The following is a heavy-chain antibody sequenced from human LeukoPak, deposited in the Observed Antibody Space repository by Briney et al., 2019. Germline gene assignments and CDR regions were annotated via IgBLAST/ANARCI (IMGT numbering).Heavy chain of an antibody. J-gene: IGHJ6*03. CDR2: ISSRSSYI. V-gene: IGHV3-21*01. Sequence: GGSLRLSCAVSGFTFSTYSMNWVRQAPGKGLEWVSSISSRSSYIYYADSVKGRFTISRDNAKNSLYLQMNSLRAEDTAVYYCARGHYLYYYMDVWGKGTTVTVSS. CDR1: GFTFSTYS. CDR3: ARGHYLYYYMDV.